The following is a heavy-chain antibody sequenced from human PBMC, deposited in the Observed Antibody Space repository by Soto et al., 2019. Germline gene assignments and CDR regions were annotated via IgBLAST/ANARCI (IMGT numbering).Heavy chain of an antibody. CDR2: ISPLQGQT. J-gene: IGHJ1*01. Sequence: QVQLVQSGSELKKPGASVKVSCKASGYTFTSYGISWVRQAPGQGLEWMGWISPLQGQTQYSQKAQGRVSLTTDTSSNTAYMEMTTLTVDDTAVYYCAMDYGDRPEYFQHWGQGTLVTVSS. V-gene: IGHV1-18*01. D-gene: IGHD4-17*01. CDR1: GYTFTSYG. CDR3: AMDYGDRPEYFQH.